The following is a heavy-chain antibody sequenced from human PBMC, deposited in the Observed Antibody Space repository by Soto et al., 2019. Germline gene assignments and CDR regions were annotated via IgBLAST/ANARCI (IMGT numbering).Heavy chain of an antibody. CDR3: ARPPAITIRQQPFDP. J-gene: IGHJ5*02. V-gene: IGHV1-46*01. Sequence: QVQLVQSGAEVKKPGASVKVSCKASGYTFTSYYMHWVRQAPGQGLEWMGIINPSGGSTSYAQKSQGRVTMTRDTSTSTVYMERSTLRSEDTAVYYCARPPAITIRQQPFDPWGQGTLVTVSS. CDR1: GYTFTSYY. CDR2: INPSGGST. D-gene: IGHD3-3*01.